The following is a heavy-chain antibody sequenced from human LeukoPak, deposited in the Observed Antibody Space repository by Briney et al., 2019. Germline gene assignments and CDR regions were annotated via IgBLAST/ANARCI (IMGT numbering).Heavy chain of an antibody. V-gene: IGHV3-21*01. J-gene: IGHJ4*02. CDR2: ITPSSSDR. Sequence: GGSLRLSCAASGFTVSSNYMSWVRQAPGKGLEWVSLITPSSSDRYYADSVQGRFTISRDNAKNSLYLQMNSLRAEDTAVYYCARTYYYDRSAVFGFWGQGTLVTVSS. CDR3: ARTYYYDRSAVFGF. CDR1: GFTVSSNY. D-gene: IGHD3-22*01.